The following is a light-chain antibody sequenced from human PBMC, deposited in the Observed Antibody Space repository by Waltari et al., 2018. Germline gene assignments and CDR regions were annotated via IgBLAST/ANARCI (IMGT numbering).Light chain of an antibody. Sequence: QSALTQPASVSGSPGQSITLSCTGTSSYVGTYVYFSWYQQHPGQAPQLMIYDVTKRPSGMANRFSGSKSGKTASLTISGLQAEDEADYYCSSYTTSRNVYVFGTGTKVTVL. J-gene: IGLJ1*01. V-gene: IGLV2-14*03. CDR2: DVT. CDR1: SSYVGTYVY. CDR3: SSYTTSRNVYV.